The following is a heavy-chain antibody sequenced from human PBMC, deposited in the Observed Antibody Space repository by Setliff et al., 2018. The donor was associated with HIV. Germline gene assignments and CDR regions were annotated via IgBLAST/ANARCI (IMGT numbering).Heavy chain of an antibody. D-gene: IGHD5-12*01. Sequence: PGGSLRLSCAASGFIFSDYYMSWVRQAPGKGLEWVANIKQDGSDKDYVDSVKGRFMISRDNAKNSLYLQMNNLRVEDTAVYYCAGNDYVDMKWGQGILVTVS. CDR1: GFIFSDYY. V-gene: IGHV3-7*03. CDR3: AGNDYVDMK. J-gene: IGHJ4*02. CDR2: IKQDGSDK.